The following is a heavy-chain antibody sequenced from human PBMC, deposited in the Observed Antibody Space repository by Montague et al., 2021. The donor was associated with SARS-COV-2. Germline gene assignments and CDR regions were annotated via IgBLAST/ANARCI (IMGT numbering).Heavy chain of an antibody. Sequence: SETLSLTCIVSGASIGRSTYYWGWIRQPPGKDLEWIGTIYYSGTTHYNPSLRSRVTISLDTSKNQVSLRLTSVTAADTAFYYCGGDTTAYFRFDYWGRGTLISVSS. D-gene: IGHD3-22*01. CDR2: IYYSGTT. CDR3: GGDTTAYFRFDY. J-gene: IGHJ4*02. V-gene: IGHV4-39*03. CDR1: GASIGRSTYY.